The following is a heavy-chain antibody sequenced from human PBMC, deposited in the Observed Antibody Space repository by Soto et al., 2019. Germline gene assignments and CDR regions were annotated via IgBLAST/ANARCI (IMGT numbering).Heavy chain of an antibody. CDR1: GFTFSSSG. D-gene: IGHD2-15*01. CDR3: ATDIQYCSGCRCRGCAFDI. J-gene: IGHJ3*02. V-gene: IGHV3-33*03. Sequence: QVHLVESGGGVVQPGRSLRLSCAASGFTFSSSGMHWVRQAPGKGLEWVAVIWYHGGNKYYADSVKGRFTISRDNSKNMLYLEMNSLRDEDTALYYCATDIQYCSGCRCRGCAFDIWGQGTMVTVSS. CDR2: IWYHGGNK.